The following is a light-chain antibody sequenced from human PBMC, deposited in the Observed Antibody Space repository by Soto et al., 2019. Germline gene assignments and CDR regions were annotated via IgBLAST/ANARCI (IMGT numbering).Light chain of an antibody. CDR1: QGIVAT. V-gene: IGKV3-15*01. CDR3: QPYNNWTLT. J-gene: IGKJ4*01. CDR2: AXS. Sequence: VMRQSPATLALSRGEGATLSXRASQGIVATLTWYQHKPGXPPRXXXYAXSTRATGVPTRCSGSRSGAEFTLTINSLQSEDFAVYYCQPYNNWTLTFGGGTKVEIK.